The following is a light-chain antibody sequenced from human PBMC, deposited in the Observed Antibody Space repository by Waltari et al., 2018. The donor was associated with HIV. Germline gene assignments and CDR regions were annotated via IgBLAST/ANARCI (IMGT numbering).Light chain of an antibody. CDR2: GSS. Sequence: EIVLTQSPVTLSLSPGGRVALSCRASQSVSRNFLAWYQQRLGQSPRLLIYGSSSRATGVPDRFSGSGSGTDFTLTITRLEPEDFAVYYRQQYGSSPLTFGGGTKVEI. J-gene: IGKJ4*01. CDR1: QSVSRNF. CDR3: QQYGSSPLT. V-gene: IGKV3-20*01.